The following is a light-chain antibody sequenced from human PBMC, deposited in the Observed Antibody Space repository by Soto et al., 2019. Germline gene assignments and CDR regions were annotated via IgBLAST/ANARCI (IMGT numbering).Light chain of an antibody. CDR3: QKYGNFWT. J-gene: IGKJ1*01. CDR1: ETVSDSQ. V-gene: IGKV3-20*01. Sequence: EIVLTQSPDTLSLSPGERATLSCRTSETVSDSQLAWYQQHPGQPPRLLIYGASSRATGTPDRFSGSGSGTDFSLTIRRLEPDDFAVYYCQKYGNFWTFGQGTKVDIK. CDR2: GAS.